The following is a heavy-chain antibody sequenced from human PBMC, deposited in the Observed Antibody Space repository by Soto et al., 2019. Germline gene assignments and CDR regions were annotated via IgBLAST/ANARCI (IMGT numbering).Heavy chain of an antibody. CDR3: ARVGQWVATDY. V-gene: IGHV1-2*02. J-gene: IGHJ4*02. D-gene: IGHD6-19*01. CDR1: GYSFTGYY. Sequence: QVPLVQSGAEVKKPGASVKVSCTASGYSFTGYYVHWVRQAPGQGLEWMGWINPNSGITNYAQNFQGRVTMTRDTAISTVYMELGRLRSDDRGVYYGARVGQWVATDYCCQGTLVTVSS. CDR2: INPNSGIT.